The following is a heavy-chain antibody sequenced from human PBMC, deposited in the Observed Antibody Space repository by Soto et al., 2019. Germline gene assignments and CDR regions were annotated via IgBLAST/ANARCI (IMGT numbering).Heavy chain of an antibody. J-gene: IGHJ4*02. V-gene: IGHV3-23*01. CDR3: ARLPKTYSSSSRDNY. CDR2: VSGSGGST. Sequence: GGSLRLSCAASGFTFISYAMSWVRQAPGKGLEWVSAVSGSGGSTYYADSVKGRFTISRDNSKNTLYLQTNSLRSEDTAVYYCARLPKTYSSSSRDNYWGQGTLVTVSS. D-gene: IGHD6-6*01. CDR1: GFTFISYA.